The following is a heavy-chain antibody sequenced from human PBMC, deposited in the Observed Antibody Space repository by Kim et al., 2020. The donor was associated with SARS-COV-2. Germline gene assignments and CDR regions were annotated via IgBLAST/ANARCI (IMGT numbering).Heavy chain of an antibody. CDR3: ARDLSFTFFGIAAASSYYGMDV. Sequence: ASVKVSCKASGYTFTSYGISWVRQAPGQGLEWMGWISAYNGKTNYAQKLQGRVTMTTDTSTSTAYMELRSLRSDDTAVYYCARDLSFTFFGIAAASSYYGMDVWGQGTTVTVSS. CDR1: GYTFTSYG. J-gene: IGHJ6*02. D-gene: IGHD6-13*01. V-gene: IGHV1-18*01. CDR2: ISAYNGKT.